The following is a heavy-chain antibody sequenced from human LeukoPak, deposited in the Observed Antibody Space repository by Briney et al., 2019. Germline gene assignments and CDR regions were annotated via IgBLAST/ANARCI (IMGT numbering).Heavy chain of an antibody. CDR1: GHSISSGYY. CDR3: ARDQPYIDV. CDR2: IYHSGTT. J-gene: IGHJ6*03. V-gene: IGHV4-38-2*02. Sequence: SETLSLTCTVSGHSISSGYYRGWNRQPPGKGLECIGSIYHSGTTYYNPSLKSRVTISVDTSKNQFSLKLSSVTAADTAVYYCARDQPYIDVWGKGTTVTVSS.